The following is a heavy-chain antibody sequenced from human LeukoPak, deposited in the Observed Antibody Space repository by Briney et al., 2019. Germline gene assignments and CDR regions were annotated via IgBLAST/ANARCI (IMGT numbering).Heavy chain of an antibody. CDR1: GASFTNYY. CDR2: SPYNGNT. V-gene: IGHV4-59*12. D-gene: IGHD6-19*01. J-gene: IGHJ4*02. Sequence: SETLSLTCTVSGASFTNYYWSWIRQPPGQGLEWIGFSPYNGNTNYNPSLKSRVTISVDNSNNKFSLRLSSVTAADTALYYCARGTLYSGWSYYFDSWGQGTLVTVSS. CDR3: ARGTLYSGWSYYFDS.